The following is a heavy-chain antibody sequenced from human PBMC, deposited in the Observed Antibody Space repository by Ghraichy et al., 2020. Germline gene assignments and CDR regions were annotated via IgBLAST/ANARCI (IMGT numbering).Heavy chain of an antibody. V-gene: IGHV3-30*04. CDR1: GFTFSSYA. D-gene: IGHD6-19*01. J-gene: IGHJ3*02. CDR2: ISYDGSNK. CDR3: ARGDGYSSGWLNAFDI. Sequence: GSLRLSCAASGFTFSSYAMHWVRQAPGKGLEWVAVISYDGSNKYYADSVKGRFTISRDNSKNTLYLQMNSLRAEDTAVYYCARGDGYSSGWLNAFDIWGQGTMVTVSS.